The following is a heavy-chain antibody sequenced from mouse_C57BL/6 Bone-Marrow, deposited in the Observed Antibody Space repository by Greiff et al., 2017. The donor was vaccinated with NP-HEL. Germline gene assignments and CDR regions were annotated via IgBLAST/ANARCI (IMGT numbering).Heavy chain of an antibody. CDR2: IYPGSGNT. Sequence: VKLMESGPELVKPGASVKISCKASGYSFTSYYIHWVKQRPGQGLEWIGWIYPGSGNTKYNEKFKGKATLTADTSSSTAYMQLSSLTSEDSAVYYCARTFDYWGQGTTLTVSS. CDR1: GYSFTSYY. V-gene: IGHV1-66*01. J-gene: IGHJ2*01. CDR3: ARTFDY.